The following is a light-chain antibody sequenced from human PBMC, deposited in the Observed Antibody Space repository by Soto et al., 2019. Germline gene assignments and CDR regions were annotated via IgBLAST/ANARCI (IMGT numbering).Light chain of an antibody. CDR2: AND. CDR3: QSYDSSLSGYV. Sequence: QSVLTQPPSVSGAPGQRVTISCTGSSSNIGAGYDVHWYQQLPGTAPKLLIYANDNRPSGVPDRFSGSKSGTSASLAIAGLQAEDEGDYYCQSYDSSLSGYVFGTGTKLTVL. CDR1: SSNIGAGYD. J-gene: IGLJ1*01. V-gene: IGLV1-40*01.